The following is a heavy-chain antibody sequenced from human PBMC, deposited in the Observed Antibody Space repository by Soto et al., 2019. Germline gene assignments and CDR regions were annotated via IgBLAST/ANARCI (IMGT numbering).Heavy chain of an antibody. D-gene: IGHD3-10*01. CDR2: INHSGST. V-gene: IGHV4-34*01. J-gene: IGHJ6*02. CDR1: SGSVKGYF. CDR3: ARGEYYYGSGSYQRTSFRYGMDV. Sequence: HSGPLSITCAVCSGSVKGYFWTGILKPPRKGQEWIGEINHSGSTNYNPPHKSRVTISVDTSKAQFSLKLSSVTAADTVVYYCARGEYYYGSGSYQRTSFRYGMDVRGQGTTVTVSS.